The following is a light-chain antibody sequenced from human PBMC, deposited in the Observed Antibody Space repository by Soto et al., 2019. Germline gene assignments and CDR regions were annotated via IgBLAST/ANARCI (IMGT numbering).Light chain of an antibody. V-gene: IGLV6-57*04. Sequence: NFMLTQPHSVSASPGKTVTISCTRSSGSIASNYIQWYQQRPGSAPTSVIYEDNQRPSGVPDRFSDSIDSSSNSASLTISGLKTEDEADYYCQSFGSNIVFGGGTKVTVL. CDR1: SGSIASNY. CDR2: EDN. CDR3: QSFGSNIV. J-gene: IGLJ2*01.